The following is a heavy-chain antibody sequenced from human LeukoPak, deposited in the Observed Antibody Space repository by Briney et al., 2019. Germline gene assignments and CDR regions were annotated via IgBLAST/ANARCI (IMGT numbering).Heavy chain of an antibody. V-gene: IGHV3-30*18. CDR3: AKSEYYYDSSGYYYAYDY. D-gene: IGHD3-22*01. CDR1: GFTFSSYG. J-gene: IGHJ4*02. CDR2: ISYDGSNK. Sequence: GGSLRLSCAASGFTFSSYGMHWVRQAPGKGLEWVAVISYDGSNKYYADSVKGRFTISRDNSKNTLYLQMNSLRAEDTAVYYCAKSEYYYDSSGYYYAYDYWGQGTLVTVSS.